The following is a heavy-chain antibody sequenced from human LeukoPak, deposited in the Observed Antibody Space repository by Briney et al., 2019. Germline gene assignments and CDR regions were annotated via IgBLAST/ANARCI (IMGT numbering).Heavy chain of an antibody. CDR3: ARGPSHYAVTYFDY. V-gene: IGHV4-39*01. D-gene: IGHD4-17*01. J-gene: IGHJ4*02. CDR1: GDSISTTSYY. Sequence: SETLSLTCTVSGDSISTTSYYWDWIRQPPGKGLESIGSVHHSGTTYYNPSLNSRLTISVDTSDNQSSLKLSSVTAADTAVYYCARGPSHYAVTYFDYWGQGTLVTVSS. CDR2: VHHSGTT.